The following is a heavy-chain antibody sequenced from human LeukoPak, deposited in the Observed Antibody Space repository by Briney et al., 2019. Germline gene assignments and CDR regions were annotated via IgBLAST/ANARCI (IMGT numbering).Heavy chain of an antibody. CDR1: GGSISSGSYY. J-gene: IGHJ4*02. V-gene: IGHV4-61*10. CDR3: ARDLHGNYVSDYFDY. CDR2: IYHSGST. D-gene: IGHD4-17*01. Sequence: PSETLSLTCTVSGGSISSGSYYWSWIRQPAGKGLEGIGSIYHSGSTYYNPFLKSRVTMSIDTSKNQFSLELTSVTAADTAVYYCARDLHGNYVSDYFDYWGQGTLVTVSS.